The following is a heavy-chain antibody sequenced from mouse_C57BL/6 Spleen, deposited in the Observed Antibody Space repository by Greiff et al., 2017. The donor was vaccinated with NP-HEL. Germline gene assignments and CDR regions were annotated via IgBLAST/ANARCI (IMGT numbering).Heavy chain of an antibody. V-gene: IGHV5-17*01. CDR2: ISSGSSTI. CDR3: ARRMIGYYCGSSYGDFDD. J-gene: IGHJ1*03. CDR1: GFTFSDYG. D-gene: IGHD1-1*01. Sequence: EVKLVESGGGLVKPGGSRKLSCGASGFTFSDYGMHWVRQAPEKGLEWVAYISSGSSTIYYADTMKGRFPISRDNAKNTLCLQMARLRSEDTAMYYCARRMIGYYCGSSYGDFDDWGTGTTVTVSS.